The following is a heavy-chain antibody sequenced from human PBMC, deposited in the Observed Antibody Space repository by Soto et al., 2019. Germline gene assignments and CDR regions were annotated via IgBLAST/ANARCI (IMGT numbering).Heavy chain of an antibody. CDR1: GGSISSSSYY. CDR3: ARQDYVWGTYRLDY. D-gene: IGHD3-16*02. Sequence: SETLSLTCTVSGGSISSSSYYWGWIRQPPGKGLEWIGNIYYSGSTYYNPSLKSRLTISVDTSKSQFSLKLSSVIAADTAVYYCARQDYVWGTYRLDYWGQGTLVTVSS. J-gene: IGHJ4*02. V-gene: IGHV4-39*01. CDR2: IYYSGST.